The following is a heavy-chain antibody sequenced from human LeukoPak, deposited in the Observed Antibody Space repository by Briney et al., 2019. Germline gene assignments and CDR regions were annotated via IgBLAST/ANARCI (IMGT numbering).Heavy chain of an antibody. CDR3: AAAHYSSTWYYFDY. CDR2: VYYSGST. Sequence: SETLSLTCSVSGDSISSSRYYWGWIRQPPGKGLEWIGTVYYSGSTYYNPSVKSQVTISVDTSKNQFSLKLISVTAADTAVYYCAAAHYSSTWYYFDYWGQGALVTVSS. V-gene: IGHV4-39*01. D-gene: IGHD6-13*01. CDR1: GDSISSSRYY. J-gene: IGHJ4*01.